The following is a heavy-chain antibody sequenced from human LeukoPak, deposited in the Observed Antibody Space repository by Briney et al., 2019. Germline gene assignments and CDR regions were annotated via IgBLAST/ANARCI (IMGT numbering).Heavy chain of an antibody. V-gene: IGHV1-2*06. D-gene: IGHD3-22*01. CDR2: INPNSGGT. J-gene: IGHJ3*02. CDR3: ARGYYYDSSAPFDI. CDR1: GYTFTGYY. Sequence: ASVKVSCKASGYTFTGYYMHWVRQGPGRGLEWMGRINPNSGGTNYAQKFQGRVTMTRDTSISTAYMELSRLRSDDTAVYYCARGYYYDSSAPFDIWGQGTMVTVSS.